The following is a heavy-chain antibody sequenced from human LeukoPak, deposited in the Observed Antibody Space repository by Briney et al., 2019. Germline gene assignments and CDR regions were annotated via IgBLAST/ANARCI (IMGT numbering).Heavy chain of an antibody. Sequence: GGSLRLSCAASGFTFSSYGMNWVRQAPGKGLEWVASIKQDGSERLYVDSVKGRFTISRDNAKNSLYLQMNSLRAEDTAVYYCAREWGIDYWGQGTLVTVSS. CDR2: IKQDGSER. CDR3: AREWGIDY. J-gene: IGHJ4*02. D-gene: IGHD3-16*01. V-gene: IGHV3-7*03. CDR1: GFTFSSYG.